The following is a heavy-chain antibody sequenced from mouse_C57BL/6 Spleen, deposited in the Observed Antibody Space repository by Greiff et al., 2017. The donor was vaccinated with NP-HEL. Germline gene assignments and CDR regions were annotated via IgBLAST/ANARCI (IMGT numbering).Heavy chain of an antibody. Sequence: VQLQQSGPELVKPGASVKISCKASGYAFSSSWMNWVKQRPGKGLEWIGRIYPGDGDTNYNGKFKGKATLTADKSSSTAYMQLSSLTSEDSAVYFCATYYSNSLFYAMDYWGQGTSVTVSS. CDR3: ATYYSNSLFYAMDY. V-gene: IGHV1-82*01. J-gene: IGHJ4*01. CDR1: GYAFSSSW. D-gene: IGHD2-5*01. CDR2: IYPGDGDT.